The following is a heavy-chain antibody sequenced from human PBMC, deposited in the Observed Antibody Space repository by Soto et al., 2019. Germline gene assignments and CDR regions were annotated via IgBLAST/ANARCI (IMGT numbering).Heavy chain of an antibody. CDR2: IYYSGST. D-gene: IGHD4-17*01. CDR3: ARHGGCDYGDNFDS. V-gene: IGHV4-39*01. CDR1: DGSISSSSYY. Sequence: PSETLSLTCTVSDGSISSSSYYWGWIRQPPGKGLEWIGSIYYSGSTYYNPSLKGRVTISVDTSKNQFSLKLSSVTAADTAVYYCARHGGCDYGDNFDSWGQGTLVTVSS. J-gene: IGHJ4*02.